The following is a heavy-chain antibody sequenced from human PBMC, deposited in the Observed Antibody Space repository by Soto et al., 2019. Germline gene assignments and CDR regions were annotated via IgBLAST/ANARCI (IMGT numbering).Heavy chain of an antibody. CDR1: GGTFSSYA. D-gene: IGHD3-10*01. J-gene: IGHJ4*02. CDR3: ARDGVPYGSWSYYHQLFAY. Sequence: ASVKVSCKASGGTFSSYAISWVRQAPGQGLEWMGGIIPIFGTANYAQKFQGRVTITADKSTSTAYMELSSLRSEDTAVYYCARDGVPYGSWSYYHQLFAYRGQGSLVTVYS. CDR2: IIPIFGTA. V-gene: IGHV1-69*06.